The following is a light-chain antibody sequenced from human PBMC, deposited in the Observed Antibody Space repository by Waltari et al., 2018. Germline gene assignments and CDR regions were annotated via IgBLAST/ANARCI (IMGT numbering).Light chain of an antibody. CDR3: CSYAGSYTYV. Sequence: QSALTQPRSVSGSPGQSVTISCTGTNIDVGGYNYVSWYQHHPGKAPKLMIYDVSKRPSGVPDRFSGSKSGNTASLTISGLQAEDEADYYCCSYAGSYTYVFGTGTKVTVL. V-gene: IGLV2-11*01. J-gene: IGLJ1*01. CDR2: DVS. CDR1: NIDVGGYNY.